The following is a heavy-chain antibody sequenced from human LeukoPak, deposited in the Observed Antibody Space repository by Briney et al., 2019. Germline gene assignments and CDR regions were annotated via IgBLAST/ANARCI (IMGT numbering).Heavy chain of an antibody. J-gene: IGHJ6*04. V-gene: IGHV3-48*03. D-gene: IGHD3-10*02. CDR1: GFTFSSYE. CDR3: AELGITMIGGV. CDR2: ISSSGSTI. Sequence: GGSLRLSCAASGFTFSSYEMNWVRQAPGKGLEWVSYISSSGSTIYYADSVKGRFTISRDNAKHSLHLQMNSLRAEDTAVYYCAELGITMIGGVWGKGTTVTVSS.